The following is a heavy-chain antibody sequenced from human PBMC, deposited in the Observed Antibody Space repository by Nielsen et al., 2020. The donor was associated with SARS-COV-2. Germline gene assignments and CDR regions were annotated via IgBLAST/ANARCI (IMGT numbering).Heavy chain of an antibody. J-gene: IGHJ4*02. V-gene: IGHV4-59*01. D-gene: IGHD6-6*01. Sequence: SETLSLTCTVSGGSISSYYWSWIRQPPGKGLEWIGYIYYSGSTNYNPSLKSRVTISVDTSKNQFSLKLSSVTAADTAVYYCARGYSSSYFDYWGQRTLVTVSS. CDR1: GGSISSYY. CDR2: IYYSGST. CDR3: ARGYSSSYFDY.